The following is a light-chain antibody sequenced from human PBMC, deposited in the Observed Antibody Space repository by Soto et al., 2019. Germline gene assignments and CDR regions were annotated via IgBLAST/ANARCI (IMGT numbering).Light chain of an antibody. CDR1: QSVGIY. V-gene: IGKV3-11*01. Sequence: EIVLTQSPATLSLSPGERATLSCMASQSVGIYLNWYQQKPGQAPMLLIYSASNRATGIPARFSGSGSGTDFTLSICSLEPEDFAVYYCQQRSNWPPLTFGGGTKVEIK. CDR3: QQRSNWPPLT. J-gene: IGKJ4*01. CDR2: SAS.